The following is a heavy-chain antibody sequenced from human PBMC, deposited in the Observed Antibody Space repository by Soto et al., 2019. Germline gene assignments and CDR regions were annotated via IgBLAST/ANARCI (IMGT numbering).Heavy chain of an antibody. J-gene: IGHJ5*02. V-gene: IGHV4-34*01. CDR2: INHSGST. D-gene: IGHD2-2*02. CDR3: ARAYCSSTSCYTLYNWFDP. CDR1: GGSFSGYY. Sequence: SETLSLTCAVYGGSFSGYYWSWIRQPPGKGLEWIGEINHSGSTNYNPSLKSRVTISVDTSKNQFSLKLSSVTAADTAVYYCARAYCSSTSCYTLYNWFDPWGQGTLVTVSS.